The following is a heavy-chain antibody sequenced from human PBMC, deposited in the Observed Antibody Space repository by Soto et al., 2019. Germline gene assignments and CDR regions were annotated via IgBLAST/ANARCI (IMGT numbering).Heavy chain of an antibody. V-gene: IGHV1-69*13. J-gene: IGHJ6*02. Sequence: ASVKVSCKASGGTFSSYAISWVRQAPGQGLEWMGGIIPIFGTADYAQKFQGRVTITADESTSTAYMELSSLRSEDTAVYYCARGTRLARDYYGMDVWGQGTTVTVSS. D-gene: IGHD3-9*01. CDR2: IIPIFGTA. CDR1: GGTFSSYA. CDR3: ARGTRLARDYYGMDV.